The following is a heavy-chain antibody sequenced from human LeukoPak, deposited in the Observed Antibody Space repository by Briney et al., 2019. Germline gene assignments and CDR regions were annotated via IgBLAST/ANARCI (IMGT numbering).Heavy chain of an antibody. CDR1: GYTFTGYY. J-gene: IGHJ3*02. D-gene: IGHD1-26*01. V-gene: IGHV1-2*02. CDR3: ARVGGSQGNAFDI. CDR2: INPNSGGT. Sequence: GASVKVSCKASGYTFTGYYMHWGRQAPGQGLEWMGWINPNSGGTNYAQKFQGRVTMTRDTSISTAYMELSRLRSDDTAVYYCARVGGSQGNAFDIWGQGTMVTVSS.